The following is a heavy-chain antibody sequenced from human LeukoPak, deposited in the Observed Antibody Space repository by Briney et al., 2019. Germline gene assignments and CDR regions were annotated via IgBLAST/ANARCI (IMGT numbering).Heavy chain of an antibody. CDR3: ARDFSIVVVPAAMGAYGMDV. CDR1: GFTFSSYA. CDR2: ISYDGSNK. V-gene: IGHV3-30-3*01. Sequence: PGRSLRLSCAASGFTFSSYAMHWVRQAPGKGLEWVAVISYDGSNKYYADSVKGRFTISRDNSKNTLYLQMNSLRAEDTAVYYCARDFSIVVVPAAMGAYGMDVWGQGTLVTVSS. D-gene: IGHD2-2*01. J-gene: IGHJ6*02.